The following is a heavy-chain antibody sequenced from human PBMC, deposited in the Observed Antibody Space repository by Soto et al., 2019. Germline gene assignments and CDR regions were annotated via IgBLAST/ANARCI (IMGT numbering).Heavy chain of an antibody. CDR1: GGSVSSGSYY. Sequence: QVQLQESGPGLVKPSETLSLTCTVSGGSVSSGSYYWSWIRQPPGKGLEWIGYIYYSGSTNYNPPLKSRVTISVDTSKNQFSLKLSSVTAADTAVYYCARVRQLAYFDYWGQGTLVTVSS. CDR2: IYYSGST. D-gene: IGHD6-6*01. J-gene: IGHJ4*02. V-gene: IGHV4-61*01. CDR3: ARVRQLAYFDY.